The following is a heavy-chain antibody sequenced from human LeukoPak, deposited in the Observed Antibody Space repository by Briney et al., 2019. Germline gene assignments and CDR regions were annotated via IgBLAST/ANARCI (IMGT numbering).Heavy chain of an antibody. J-gene: IGHJ6*02. V-gene: IGHV2-5*01. CDR1: GFSLRARGVG. CDR3: AHRREFFDYHGLDV. CDR2: IYWNYDE. D-gene: IGHD3-10*01. Sequence: SGPTLVKPTQTLTLTCSFSGFSLRARGVGVVWYRQPPGKALEWLALIYWNYDERYSPSLKSRLTITEDTSKNQVFLTMTNMDPVDTGTYYCAHRREFFDYHGLDVWGPGTTVTVSS.